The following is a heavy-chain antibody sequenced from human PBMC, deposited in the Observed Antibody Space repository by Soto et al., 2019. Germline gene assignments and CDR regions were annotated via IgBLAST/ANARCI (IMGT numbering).Heavy chain of an antibody. CDR1: GGSISSGGYS. Sequence: PSETLSLTCAVSGGSISSGGYSWSWIRQPPGKGLEWIGYIYHSGSTYYNPSLKSRVTISVDRSKNQFSLKLSSVTAADTAVYYCASSQEMYSSSSVDYWGQGTLVTVSS. CDR3: ASSQEMYSSSSVDY. J-gene: IGHJ4*02. CDR2: IYHSGST. V-gene: IGHV4-30-2*01. D-gene: IGHD6-6*01.